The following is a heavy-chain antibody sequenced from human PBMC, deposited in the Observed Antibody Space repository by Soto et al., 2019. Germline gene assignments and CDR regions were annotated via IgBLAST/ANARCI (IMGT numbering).Heavy chain of an antibody. D-gene: IGHD5-18*01. J-gene: IGHJ4*02. CDR1: GFTFSNYG. V-gene: IGHV3-30*18. Sequence: QVQLVESGGGVVQPGRSLRLSCAASGFTFSNYGMHWVRQAPGKGLEWVAVISYDGSNKYYADSVKGRFTISRDNSKNTLYLQMNSLRAEDTAVYYCAKDQAGTAPLYYFDYWGQGTLVTVSS. CDR3: AKDQAGTAPLYYFDY. CDR2: ISYDGSNK.